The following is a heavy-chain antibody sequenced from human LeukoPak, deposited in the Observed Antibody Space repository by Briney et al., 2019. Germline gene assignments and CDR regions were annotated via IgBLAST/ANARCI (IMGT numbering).Heavy chain of an antibody. J-gene: IGHJ4*02. CDR1: GGSISSYY. Sequence: SETLSLTCTVSGGSISSYYWSGIRQPPGKGLEWIGYAYYSGSTNCNPSLKSRVTISIDTSKSQFSLKLSSVTAADTAVYYCARDNPRNVGELDYWGQGTLVTVSS. CDR3: ARDNPRNVGELDY. CDR2: AYYSGST. V-gene: IGHV4-59*01. D-gene: IGHD3-16*01.